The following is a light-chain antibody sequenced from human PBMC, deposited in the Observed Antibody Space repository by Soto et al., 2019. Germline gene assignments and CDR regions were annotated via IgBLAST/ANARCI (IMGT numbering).Light chain of an antibody. V-gene: IGKV3-11*01. Sequence: EIVLTQSPATLSLSPGERATLSCRASQSVSSYLAWYQQKPGQAPRLLIYDASNRATGIPARFSGSGSGTDFTTTISSLEPEDVAVYYCQQRSNWPWTFGQGTKVDSK. CDR3: QQRSNWPWT. J-gene: IGKJ1*01. CDR1: QSVSSY. CDR2: DAS.